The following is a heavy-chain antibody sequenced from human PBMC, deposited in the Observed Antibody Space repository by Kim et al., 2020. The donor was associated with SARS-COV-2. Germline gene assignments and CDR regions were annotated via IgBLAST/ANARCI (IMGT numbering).Heavy chain of an antibody. CDR2: ISGSGGST. Sequence: GGSLRLSCAASGFTFSSYAMSWVRQAPGKGLEWVSAISGSGGSTYYADSVKGRFTISRDNSKNTLYLQMNSLRAEDTAVYYCATQWELRLNSLFDYWGQGAPVTASS. D-gene: IGHD1-26*01. CDR1: GFTFSSYA. V-gene: IGHV3-23*01. J-gene: IGHJ4*02. CDR3: ATQWELRLNSLFDY.